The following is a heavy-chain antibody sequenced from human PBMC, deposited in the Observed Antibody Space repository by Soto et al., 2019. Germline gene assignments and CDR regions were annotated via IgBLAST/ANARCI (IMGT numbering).Heavy chain of an antibody. CDR2: ISRDGTST. CDR3: ARGPSGSGFYVGDH. CDR1: GFTFSSHW. J-gene: IGHJ4*02. Sequence: PGLSLRLSCVAASGFTFSSHWMHWFLHAPWKGLVLVSRISRDGTSTNYADSVKGRFTISRDNAKNTLYLQMNSLRAEDTAIYYCARGPSGSGFYVGDHWGQGTQVTVSS. D-gene: IGHD6-19*01. V-gene: IGHV3-74*01.